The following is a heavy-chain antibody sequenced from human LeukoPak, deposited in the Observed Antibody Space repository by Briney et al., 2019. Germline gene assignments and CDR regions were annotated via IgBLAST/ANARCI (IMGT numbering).Heavy chain of an antibody. CDR1: GFTFSSYG. J-gene: IGHJ6*02. CDR2: ILNDGGNK. CDR3: ARAGHGDARPYHYSMDV. D-gene: IGHD4-17*01. Sequence: PGRSLRLSCAASGFTFSSYGMHWVRQAPGKGLEWVAVILNDGGNKYYADSVKGRFTISRDNSKNTLYLQMNSLRAEDTAVYYCARAGHGDARPYHYSMDVWGQGTTVTVSS. V-gene: IGHV3-30*03.